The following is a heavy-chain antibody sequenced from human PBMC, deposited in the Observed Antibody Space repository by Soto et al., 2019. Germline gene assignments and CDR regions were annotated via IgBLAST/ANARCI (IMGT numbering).Heavy chain of an antibody. D-gene: IGHD6-13*01. Sequence: PSETLSLTCTVSGGSISSSSYYWGWIRQPPGKGLEWIGSIYYSGSTYYNPSLKSRVTISVDTSKNQFSLKLSSVTAADTAVYYCARDSSSWFDNWFDPWGQGTLVTVSS. CDR2: IYYSGST. J-gene: IGHJ5*02. CDR3: ARDSSSWFDNWFDP. V-gene: IGHV4-39*02. CDR1: GGSISSSSYY.